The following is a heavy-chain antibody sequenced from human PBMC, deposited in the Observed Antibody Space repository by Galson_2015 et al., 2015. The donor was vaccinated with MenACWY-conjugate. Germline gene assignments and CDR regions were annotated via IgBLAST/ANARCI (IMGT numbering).Heavy chain of an antibody. CDR3: ARPRGIGSGWYNWFDP. CDR1: GFTVSSNY. D-gene: IGHD6-19*01. Sequence: SLRLSCAASGFTVSSNYMSWVRRAPGKGLEWVSVIYSGGSTYYADSVMGRFTISRDNSKNTLYLQMNSLRAEDTAVYYCARPRGIGSGWYNWFDPWGQGTLVTVSS. CDR2: IYSGGST. V-gene: IGHV3-53*05. J-gene: IGHJ5*02.